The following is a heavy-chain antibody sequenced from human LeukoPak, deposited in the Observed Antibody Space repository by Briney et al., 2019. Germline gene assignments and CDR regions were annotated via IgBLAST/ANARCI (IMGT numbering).Heavy chain of an antibody. Sequence: SETLSLTCAVYGGSFSGYYWSWIRQPPGKGLEWIGSIYYSGSTYYNPSLKSRVTISVDTSKNQFSLKLSSVTAADTAVYYCASPRRIAVAGTPIDYYYMDVWGKGTTVTVSS. CDR2: IYYSGST. V-gene: IGHV4-34*01. J-gene: IGHJ6*03. CDR1: GGSFSGYY. D-gene: IGHD6-19*01. CDR3: ASPRRIAVAGTPIDYYYMDV.